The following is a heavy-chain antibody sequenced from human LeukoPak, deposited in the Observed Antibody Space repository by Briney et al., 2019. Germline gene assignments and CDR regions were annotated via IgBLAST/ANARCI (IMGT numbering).Heavy chain of an antibody. J-gene: IGHJ4*02. Sequence: GGSLRLSCAASGFTFDDYAMHWVRQAPGKGLEWVSGISWNSGSIGYADSVKGRFTISRDNAKNSLYLQMNSLRAEDTAVYYCASSVVPAAPFDYWGQGTLVTVSS. CDR2: ISWNSGSI. D-gene: IGHD2-2*01. V-gene: IGHV3-9*01. CDR3: ASSVVPAAPFDY. CDR1: GFTFDDYA.